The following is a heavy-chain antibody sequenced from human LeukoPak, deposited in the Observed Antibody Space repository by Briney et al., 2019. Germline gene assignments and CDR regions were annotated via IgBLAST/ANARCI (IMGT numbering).Heavy chain of an antibody. V-gene: IGHV3-30*02. CDR2: IRYDGSNK. J-gene: IGHJ4*02. Sequence: GGSLRLSCAASGFTFSDYYMTWVRQAPGKGLEWVAFIRYDGSNKYYADSVKGRFTISRDNSKNTLYLQMNSLRAEDTAVYYCAKGKTYYDFWSGYSIIDYWGQGTLVTVSS. D-gene: IGHD3-3*01. CDR3: AKGKTYYDFWSGYSIIDY. CDR1: GFTFSDYY.